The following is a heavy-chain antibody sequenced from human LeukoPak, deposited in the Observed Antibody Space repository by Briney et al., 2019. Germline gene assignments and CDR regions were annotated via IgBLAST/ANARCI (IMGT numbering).Heavy chain of an antibody. J-gene: IGHJ5*02. D-gene: IGHD6-6*01. Sequence: GASVKVSCKASGYTFTSYAMHWVRQAPGQRLEWMGWINAGNGNTKYSQKFQGRVTITRDTSASTAYMELSSLRSEDTAVYYCARGVAAARRVGNWFDPWGQGTLVTVSS. CDR2: INAGNGNT. CDR3: ARGVAAARRVGNWFDP. CDR1: GYTFTSYA. V-gene: IGHV1-3*01.